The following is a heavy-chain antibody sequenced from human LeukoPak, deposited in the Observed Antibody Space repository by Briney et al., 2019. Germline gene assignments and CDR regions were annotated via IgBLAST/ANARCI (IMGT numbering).Heavy chain of an antibody. J-gene: IGHJ3*02. V-gene: IGHV4-59*01. CDR1: GGSISSYY. CDR2: IYYSGST. D-gene: IGHD3-3*01. Sequence: TSETLSLTCTVSGGSISSYYWSWIRQPPGKGLEWIGYIYYSGSTNYNPSLKSRVTISVDTSKNQFSLKLSSVTAADTAVYYCARDRLDDAFDIWGQGTMVTVSS. CDR3: ARDRLDDAFDI.